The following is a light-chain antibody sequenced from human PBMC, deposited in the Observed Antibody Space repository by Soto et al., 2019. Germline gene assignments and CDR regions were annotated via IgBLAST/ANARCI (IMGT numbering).Light chain of an antibody. V-gene: IGLV2-23*01. CDR3: RSYAGSGTHVV. Sequence: QSALTQPASVSGSPGQSITISCTGTSSDVGSYNLVSWYQQHPGKVPQLMIYEGTKRPSGVSNRFSGSQSGNTASLTISGLQAEDEADYYCRSYAGSGTHVVFGGGTKLTVL. CDR2: EGT. CDR1: SSDVGSYNL. J-gene: IGLJ2*01.